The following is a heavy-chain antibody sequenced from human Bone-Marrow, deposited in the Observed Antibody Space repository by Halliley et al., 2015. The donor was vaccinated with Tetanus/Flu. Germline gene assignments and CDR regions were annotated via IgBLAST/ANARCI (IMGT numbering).Heavy chain of an antibody. CDR3: ANYGSSTGGLHY. V-gene: IGHV3-7*01. CDR2: IKQDGSQR. D-gene: IGHD6-6*01. Sequence: EWVANIKQDGSQRNYVDSVKGRFTVSRDNSKNSLYLQMNSLRVEDTAVYYCANYGSSTGGLHYWGQGTLVTVSS. J-gene: IGHJ4*02.